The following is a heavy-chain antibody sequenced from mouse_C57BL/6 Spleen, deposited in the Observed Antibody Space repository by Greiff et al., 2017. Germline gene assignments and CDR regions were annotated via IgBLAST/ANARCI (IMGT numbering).Heavy chain of an antibody. V-gene: IGHV5-9-1*02. CDR2: ISSGGDYI. CDR3: TRDLYYYGSSGYFDV. CDR1: GFTFSSYA. D-gene: IGHD1-1*01. Sequence: EVNVVESGEGLVKPGGSLKLSCAASGFTFSSYAMSWVRQTPEKRLEWVAYISSGGDYIYYADTVKGRFTISRDNARNTLYLQMSSLKSEDTAMYYCTRDLYYYGSSGYFDVWGTGTTVTVSS. J-gene: IGHJ1*03.